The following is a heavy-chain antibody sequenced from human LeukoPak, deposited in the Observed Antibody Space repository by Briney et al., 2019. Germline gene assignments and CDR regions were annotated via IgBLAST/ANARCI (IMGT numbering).Heavy chain of an antibody. Sequence: GGSLRLSCAASGFILSRNGMHWVRQAPGKGLEWVAVIWYDGSKEYYADSVKGRFTISRDNSKNTLFLQMDSLRAEDTAVYYCARVEGERTTMDVWGQGTTVTVSS. D-gene: IGHD1-7*01. J-gene: IGHJ6*02. CDR1: GFILSRNG. CDR2: IWYDGSKE. V-gene: IGHV3-33*08. CDR3: ARVEGERTTMDV.